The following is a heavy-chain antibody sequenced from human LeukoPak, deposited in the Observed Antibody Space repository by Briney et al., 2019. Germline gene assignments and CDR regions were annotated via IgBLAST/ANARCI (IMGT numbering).Heavy chain of an antibody. CDR1: GYTFTSYG. J-gene: IGHJ4*02. D-gene: IGHD3-3*01. Sequence: ASVKVSCKASGYTFTSYGISWVQQAPGQGLEWMGWISAYNGNTNYAQKLQGRVTMTTDTSTSTAYMELRSLRSDDTAVYYCARVMYDFWSGYYTASDYWGQGTLVTVSS. CDR2: ISAYNGNT. V-gene: IGHV1-18*01. CDR3: ARVMYDFWSGYYTASDY.